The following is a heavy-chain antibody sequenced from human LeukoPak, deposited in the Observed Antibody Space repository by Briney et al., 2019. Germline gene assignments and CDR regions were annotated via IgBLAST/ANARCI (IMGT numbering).Heavy chain of an antibody. CDR1: GFTFNTFW. V-gene: IGHV3-7*01. CDR3: SGRDSSRNPWAY. Sequence: GGSLRLSCAASGFTFNTFWMNWLRLAPGRGLEGLANIRPDGSDKYYVDSVRGRFTISRDNGKHLVSLEMNSLRLEDTAVYYCSGRDSSRNPWAYWGQGTLVSVSS. CDR2: IRPDGSDK. D-gene: IGHD2-2*01. J-gene: IGHJ4*02.